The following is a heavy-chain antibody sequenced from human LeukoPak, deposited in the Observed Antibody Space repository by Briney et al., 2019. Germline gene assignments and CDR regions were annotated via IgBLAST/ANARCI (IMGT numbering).Heavy chain of an antibody. CDR1: GYAFTSYA. D-gene: IGHD1-1*01. CDR2: INAGNGNT. V-gene: IGHV1-3*01. J-gene: IGHJ6*02. Sequence: ASVKVSCKASGYAFTSYAMHWVRQAPGQRLEWMGWINAGNGNTKYSQKFQGRVTITRDTSASTAYMELSSLRSEDTAVYYCARSTSPPTISYYYGRDVGGQGPRVTVPS. CDR3: ARSTSPPTISYYYGRDV.